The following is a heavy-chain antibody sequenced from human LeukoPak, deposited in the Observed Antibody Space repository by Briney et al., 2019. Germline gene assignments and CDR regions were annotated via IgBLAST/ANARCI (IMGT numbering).Heavy chain of an antibody. CDR1: GGSISSYY. V-gene: IGHV4-59*01. D-gene: IGHD1-26*01. Sequence: SETLSLTCTVSGGSISSYYWSWIRQPPGKGLEWIGYIYYSGSTNYNPSLKSRVTISVDKSKNQFSLKLSSVTAADTAVYYCARMYSGTYYYYYYMDVWGKGTTVTVSS. J-gene: IGHJ6*03. CDR3: ARMYSGTYYYYYYMDV. CDR2: IYYSGST.